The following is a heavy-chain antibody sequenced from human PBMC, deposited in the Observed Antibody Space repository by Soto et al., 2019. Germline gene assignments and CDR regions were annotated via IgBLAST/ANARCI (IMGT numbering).Heavy chain of an antibody. Sequence: ASVKVSCKASGVTFGSHGIAWVRQAPVQGLEWMGGFIAMLGTPTYAKKVQGRATITADESMTSSYLELSSLRSEDTAVYFCARGAMANFDYWAPGTVVTVSS. D-gene: IGHD5-18*01. J-gene: IGHJ4*02. V-gene: IGHV1-69*13. CDR3: ARGAMANFDY. CDR2: FIAMLGTP. CDR1: GVTFGSHG.